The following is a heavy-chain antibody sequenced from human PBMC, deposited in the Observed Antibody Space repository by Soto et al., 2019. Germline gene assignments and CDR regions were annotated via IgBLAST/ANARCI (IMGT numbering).Heavy chain of an antibody. CDR1: GGSISSYY. V-gene: IGHV4-59*08. Sequence: QVQLQESGPRLVRPSETLSLTCPVSGGSISSYYCSWNRQRQGKGLERIGIIYYSGYTDYNYSLKSRVTISIDTSQNQFSLKLSSVTAADTAVYFCARHVSGGPDLPLDYWGQGALVTVSS. CDR2: IYYSGYT. D-gene: IGHD1-26*01. CDR3: ARHVSGGPDLPLDY. J-gene: IGHJ4*02.